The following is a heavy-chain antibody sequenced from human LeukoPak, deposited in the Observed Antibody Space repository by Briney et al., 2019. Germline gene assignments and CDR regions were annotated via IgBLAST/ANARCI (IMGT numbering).Heavy chain of an antibody. CDR3: ALRSFSMVRGCFDY. J-gene: IGHJ4*02. CDR2: VYGNDDK. D-gene: IGHD3-10*01. V-gene: IGHV2-5*01. Sequence: SRPTLVNPTETLTLTCTFSGFSLNSGGVGVGWIRQPPTKTLEWLALVYGNDDKHYSPSLKSRLTISKDSSKNQVVLTMTNMDPADTATYYCALRSFSMVRGCFDYWGQGTLVTVSA. CDR1: GFSLNSGGVG.